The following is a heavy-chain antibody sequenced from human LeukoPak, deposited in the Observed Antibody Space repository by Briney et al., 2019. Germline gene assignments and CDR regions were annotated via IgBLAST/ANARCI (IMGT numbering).Heavy chain of an antibody. CDR3: AKHSSSSSGMDV. D-gene: IGHD6-13*01. V-gene: IGHV3-30*18. CDR1: GFTFSSYG. CDR2: ISYDGSNK. J-gene: IGHJ6*02. Sequence: GGSLRLSCAASGFTFSSYGMHWVRQAPGKGLEWVAVISYDGSNKYYADSVKGRFTISRDNSKNTLYLQMNSLRAEDTAVYCCAKHSSSSSGMDVWGQGTTVTVSS.